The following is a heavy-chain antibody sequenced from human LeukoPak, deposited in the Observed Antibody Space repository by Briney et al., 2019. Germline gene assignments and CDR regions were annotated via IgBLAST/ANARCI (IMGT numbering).Heavy chain of an antibody. D-gene: IGHD2-2*01. J-gene: IGHJ4*02. CDR2: INHSGST. CDR1: GGSFSGYY. CDR3: VRVKSSEYQLLSFDY. V-gene: IGHV4-34*01. Sequence: PSETLSLTCAVYGGSFSGYYWSWIRQPPGKGLEWIGEINHSGSTNYNPSLKSRVTISVDTSKNRFSLKLSSVTAADTAVYYCVRVKSSEYQLLSFDYWGQGTLVTVSS.